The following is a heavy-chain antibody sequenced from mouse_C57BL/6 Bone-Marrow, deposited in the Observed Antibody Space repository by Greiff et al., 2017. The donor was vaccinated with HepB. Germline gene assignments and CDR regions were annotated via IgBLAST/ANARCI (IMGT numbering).Heavy chain of an antibody. Sequence: QPQQSGPELVKPGASVKIPCKASGYTFTDYNMDWVKQSHGKSLEWIGDINPNNGGTIYNQKFKGKATLTVDKSSSTAYMELRSLTSEDTAVYYCARRCLRRSTWYFDVWGTGTTVTVSS. J-gene: IGHJ1*03. CDR3: ARRCLRRSTWYFDV. CDR1: GYTFTDYN. V-gene: IGHV1-18*01. D-gene: IGHD1-1*01. CDR2: INPNNGGT.